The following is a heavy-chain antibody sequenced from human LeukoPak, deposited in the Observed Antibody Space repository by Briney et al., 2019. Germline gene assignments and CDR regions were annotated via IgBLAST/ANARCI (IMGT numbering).Heavy chain of an antibody. D-gene: IGHD2-15*01. J-gene: IGHJ3*02. CDR3: AIGYCSGGSCSDAFDI. CDR1: GGSVSGYY. CDR2: INHSGST. Sequence: SETLSLTCAVYGGSVSGYYWSWIRQPPGKGLEWIGEINHSGSTNYNPSLKSRVTISVDTSKNQFSLKLSSVTAAGTAVYYCAIGYCSGGSCSDAFDIWGQATMVTVSS. V-gene: IGHV4-34*01.